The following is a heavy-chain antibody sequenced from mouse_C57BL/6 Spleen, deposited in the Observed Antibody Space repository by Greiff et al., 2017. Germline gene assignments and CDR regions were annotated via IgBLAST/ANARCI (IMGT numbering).Heavy chain of an antibody. J-gene: IGHJ3*01. CDR3: ARRGGSSYPGFAY. CDR1: GFHIKDYY. Sequence: EVQLQQSGAELVKPGASVPLSCTASGFHIKDYYMHWVKQRTEPGLEWIGRIDTEDGETKYAPKFQGKATITADTSSNTAYLPLSSLTSEDTAVYYWARRGGSSYPGFAYWGQGTLVTVSA. V-gene: IGHV14-2*01. CDR2: IDTEDGET. D-gene: IGHD1-1*01.